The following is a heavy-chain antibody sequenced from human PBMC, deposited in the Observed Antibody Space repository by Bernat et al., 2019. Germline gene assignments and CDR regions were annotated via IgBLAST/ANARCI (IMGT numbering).Heavy chain of an antibody. CDR2: ISGSGGST. Sequence: EVQLLESGGGLVQPGESLRLSCAASGFTFSSYAMSWVRQAPGKGLEWVSAISGSGGSTYYADSVKGRFTISRDNSKNTLYLQMNSLRAEDTAVYYCAKTYTVTKYYYYYYMDVWGKGTTVTVSS. D-gene: IGHD4-17*01. CDR1: GFTFSSYA. CDR3: AKTYTVTKYYYYYYMDV. V-gene: IGHV3-23*01. J-gene: IGHJ6*03.